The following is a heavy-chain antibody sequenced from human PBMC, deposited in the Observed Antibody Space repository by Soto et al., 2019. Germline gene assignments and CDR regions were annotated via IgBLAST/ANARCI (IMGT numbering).Heavy chain of an antibody. CDR3: ARAWAVPGSHWGD. J-gene: IGHJ4*02. D-gene: IGHD6-19*01. V-gene: IGHV4-59*01. Sequence: QVQLQESGPGLVKPSETLSLTCTVPGDSMNPYYWSWIRQPPGKGLEWIGYIYFSGSTNFNPSLKGRVTLSLDTSKRQFFLKLTSVTAADTAVYYCARAWAVPGSHWGDWGRGTLVTVSS. CDR1: GDSMNPYY. CDR2: IYFSGST.